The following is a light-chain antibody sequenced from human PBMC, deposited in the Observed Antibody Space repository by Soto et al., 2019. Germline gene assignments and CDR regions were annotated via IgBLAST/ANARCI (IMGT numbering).Light chain of an antibody. J-gene: IGKJ4*02. Sequence: IVLTQSPATLSLSPWERATLSCRASQSLSKSLVWSQQKPGQAPRLLSEGASNRATGIPARVSGSGSGTDGTLTISSLEPEDFAVDLCQQRSSWPLTFGGGTKVDIK. V-gene: IGKV3-11*01. CDR3: QQRSSWPLT. CDR1: QSLSKS. CDR2: GAS.